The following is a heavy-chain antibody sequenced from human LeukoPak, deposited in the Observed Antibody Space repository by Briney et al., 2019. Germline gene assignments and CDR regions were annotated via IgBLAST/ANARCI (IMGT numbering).Heavy chain of an antibody. D-gene: IGHD3-16*01. CDR2: ISGSGSSP. CDR3: AKGRLWGRGGYHYYYMDV. CDR1: GFTFSSDA. Sequence: GGSLRLSCEASGFTFSSDAMNWVRQAPGKGLEWVSAISGSGSSPYYADSVKGRFTVSRDNTKNTLHLQMSSLRVEDTALYYCAKGRLWGRGGYHYYYMDVWGKGTAVTISS. J-gene: IGHJ6*03. V-gene: IGHV3-23*01.